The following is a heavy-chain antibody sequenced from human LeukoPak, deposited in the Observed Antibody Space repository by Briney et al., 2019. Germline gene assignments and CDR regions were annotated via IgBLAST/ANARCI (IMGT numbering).Heavy chain of an antibody. D-gene: IGHD6-13*01. V-gene: IGHV5-51*01. J-gene: IGHJ6*03. Sequence: PGESLKISCKGSGYSFTSYWIGWVRQMPGKGLEWMGIIYPGDSDTRYGPSFQGQVTISADKSISTAYLQWSSLKASDTAMYYCARHRNSAAGTLEASYYYYMDVWGKGTTVTVSS. CDR1: GYSFTSYW. CDR2: IYPGDSDT. CDR3: ARHRNSAAGTLEASYYYYMDV.